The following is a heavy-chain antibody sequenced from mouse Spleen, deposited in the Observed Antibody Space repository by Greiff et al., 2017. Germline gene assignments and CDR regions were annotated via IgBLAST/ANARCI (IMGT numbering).Heavy chain of an antibody. J-gene: IGHJ1*01. CDR2: ISYDGSN. Sequence: VQLKESGPGLVKPSQSLSLTCSVTGYSITSGYYWNWIRQFPGNKLEWMGYISYDGSNNYNPSLKNRISITRDTSKNQFFLKLNSVTTEDTATYYCAREEDYYGSSTWYFDVWGAGTTVTVSS. V-gene: IGHV3-6*01. CDR3: AREEDYYGSSTWYFDV. CDR1: GYSITSGYY. D-gene: IGHD1-1*01.